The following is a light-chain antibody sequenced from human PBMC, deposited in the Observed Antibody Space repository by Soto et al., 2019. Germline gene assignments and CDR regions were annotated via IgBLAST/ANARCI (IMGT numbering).Light chain of an antibody. CDR1: QDITKY. Sequence: DIQMTQSPSSLSASLGDRVTITCQAGQDITKYLNWYQHKPGKAPKLLIYDASHLETGVPSRFSESGSGTDFTLSISSLQPEDIATYYCQQYDDRPPSFGRGTKVDIK. CDR2: DAS. CDR3: QQYDDRPPS. J-gene: IGKJ3*01. V-gene: IGKV1-33*01.